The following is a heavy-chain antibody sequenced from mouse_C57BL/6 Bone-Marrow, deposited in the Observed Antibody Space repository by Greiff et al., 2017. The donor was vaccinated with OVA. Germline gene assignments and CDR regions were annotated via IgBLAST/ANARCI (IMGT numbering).Heavy chain of an antibody. CDR3: VRYVYNVYDACVH. CDR2: IYPGSGST. J-gene: IGHJ3*01. D-gene: IGHD2-3*01. Sequence: QVQLQQPGAELVKPGASVKMSCKASGYTFTSYWITWVKQRPGQGLEWIGDIYPGSGSTNYNEKFKSKATLTVDTSSSTAYMQLSSLTSEDSAVYYCVRYVYNVYDACVHRGKGTLVTVSA. CDR1: GYTFTSYW. V-gene: IGHV1-55*01.